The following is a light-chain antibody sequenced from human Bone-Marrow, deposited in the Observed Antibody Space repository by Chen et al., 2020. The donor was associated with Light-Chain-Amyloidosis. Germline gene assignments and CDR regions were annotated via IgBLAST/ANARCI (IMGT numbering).Light chain of an antibody. CDR3: QVWDRSSDRPV. Sequence: SYVLTQPSSVSVAPGKTAKIACGGNNIGSTSVHWYQQTPGQAPLLVVYDESDRPSGIPERLSGSNSGNTATLTISRVEAGDEADYYCQVWDRSSDRPVFGGGTKLTVL. CDR1: NIGSTS. CDR2: DES. J-gene: IGLJ3*02. V-gene: IGLV3-21*03.